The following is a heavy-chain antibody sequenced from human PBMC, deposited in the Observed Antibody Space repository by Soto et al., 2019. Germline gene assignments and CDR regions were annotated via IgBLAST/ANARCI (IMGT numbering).Heavy chain of an antibody. CDR2: IGTAGDT. V-gene: IGHV3-13*01. CDR1: GFTFSGFD. Sequence: GGSLRLSCEASGFTFSGFDMHWVRQPTGKGLEWVSSIGTAGDTYYAVSVKGRFTISRGNAKNSLSLQMNSLRAGDMAVYFCAKSQEIGTHFFDSWGQGTQVTVSS. J-gene: IGHJ4*02. D-gene: IGHD6-13*01. CDR3: AKSQEIGTHFFDS.